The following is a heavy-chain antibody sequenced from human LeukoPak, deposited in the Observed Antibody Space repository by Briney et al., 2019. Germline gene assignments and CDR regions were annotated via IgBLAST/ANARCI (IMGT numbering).Heavy chain of an antibody. J-gene: IGHJ4*02. CDR3: ARGDFWSGYSTYYFDY. CDR1: GFTFTTYG. CDR2: ISYDGSNK. Sequence: GRSLRLSCAASGFTFTTYGMHWVRQAPGKGLEWVAVISYDGSNKYYADSVKGRFTISRDNSKNTLYLQMNSLRAEDTAVYYCARGDFWSGYSTYYFDYWGQGTLVTVSS. V-gene: IGHV3-30*03. D-gene: IGHD3-3*01.